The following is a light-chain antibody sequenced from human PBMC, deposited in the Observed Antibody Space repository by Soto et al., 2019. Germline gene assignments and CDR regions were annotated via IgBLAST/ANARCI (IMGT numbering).Light chain of an antibody. V-gene: IGLV3-21*02. CDR2: DAT. CDR3: QVWASTAEFFV. Sequence: SYDLTQPPSVSFAPGQTAKITCVGDKIGSKIVHWYKQRPGQAPVAVVFDATDRPSGIPDRISASRSGDTATLTISRVDAGDEADYYCQVWASTAEFFVFGSGTKVTVL. CDR1: KIGSKI. J-gene: IGLJ1*01.